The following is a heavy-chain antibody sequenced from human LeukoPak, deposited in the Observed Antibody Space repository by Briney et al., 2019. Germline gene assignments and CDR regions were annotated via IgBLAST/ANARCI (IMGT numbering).Heavy chain of an antibody. CDR3: AREEGSGDRAEYFQH. CDR1: GGTFSSYA. D-gene: IGHD2-21*02. V-gene: IGHV1-69*05. CDR2: IIPIFGTA. J-gene: IGHJ1*01. Sequence: GASVKVSCKASGGTFSSYAISWVRQAPGQGLEWMGGIIPIFGTANYAQKFQGRVTITTDESTSTAYMELSSLRSEDTAVYYCAREEGSGDRAEYFQHWGQGTLVTVSS.